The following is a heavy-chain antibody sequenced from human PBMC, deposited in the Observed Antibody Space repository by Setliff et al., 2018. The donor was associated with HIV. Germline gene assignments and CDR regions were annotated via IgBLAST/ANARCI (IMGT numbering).Heavy chain of an antibody. J-gene: IGHJ4*02. CDR2: INPSDGTA. D-gene: IGHD5-12*01. V-gene: IGHV1-46*01. CDR1: GYTFINYY. CDR3: AIDGAGGWLRPMPDY. Sequence: ASVKVSCKASGYTFINYYMHWVRQAPGQGFEWMGLINPSDGTANFAQKFQGRVTMTEDTSTYTAYMELSGLRSEDTAVYYCAIDGAGGWLRPMPDYWGQGTLVTVSS.